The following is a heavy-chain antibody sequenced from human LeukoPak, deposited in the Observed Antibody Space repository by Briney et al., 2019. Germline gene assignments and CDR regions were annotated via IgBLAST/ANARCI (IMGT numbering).Heavy chain of an antibody. D-gene: IGHD1-7*01. CDR2: INPNSGGT. CDR3: ARGGRGTTSPRLYYYMDV. Sequence: EASVKVSCKASGYTFTGYYMHWVRQAPGQGLEWMGWINPNSGGTNYAQKFQGRVTMTRDTSISTAYMELSRLRSDDTAVYYCARGGRGTTSPRLYYYMDVWGKGTTVTVSS. V-gene: IGHV1-2*02. CDR1: GYTFTGYY. J-gene: IGHJ6*03.